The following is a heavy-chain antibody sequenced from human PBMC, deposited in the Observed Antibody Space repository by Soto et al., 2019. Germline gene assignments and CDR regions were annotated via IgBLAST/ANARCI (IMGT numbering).Heavy chain of an antibody. CDR1: GYTFTGYY. V-gene: IGHV1-2*02. CDR3: ARVLITGTTPGTPPFDP. CDR2: INPNSGGT. J-gene: IGHJ5*02. D-gene: IGHD1-7*01. Sequence: ASVKVSCKASGYTFTGYYMHWVRQAPGQGLEWMGWINPNSGGTNYAQKFQGRVTMTRDTSISTAYMELSRLRSDDTAVYYCARVLITGTTPGTPPFDPWGQGTLVTVSS.